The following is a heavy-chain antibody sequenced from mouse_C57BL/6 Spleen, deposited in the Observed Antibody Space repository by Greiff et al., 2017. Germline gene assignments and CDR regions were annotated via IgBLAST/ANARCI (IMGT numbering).Heavy chain of an antibody. D-gene: IGHD1-1*01. V-gene: IGHV1-72*01. J-gene: IGHJ4*01. CDR2: IDPNGGGT. CDR3: ARSAGSLYYAMDY. Sequence: QVQLQQPGAELVMPGASVKLSCKASGYTFTSYWMHWVKQRPGRGLEWIGRIDPNGGGTKYNQKFKSKATLTVDKPSSTAYMQLSSLTSEDSAVYYCARSAGSLYYAMDYWGQGTSVTVSS. CDR1: GYTFTSYW.